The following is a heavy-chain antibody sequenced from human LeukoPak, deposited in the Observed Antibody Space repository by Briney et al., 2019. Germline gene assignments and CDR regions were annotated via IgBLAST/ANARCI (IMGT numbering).Heavy chain of an antibody. Sequence: SETLSLTCTVSGYSISSGYYWGWIRQPPGKGLEWIGSIYHSGSTYYNPSLKSRVTISVDTSKNQFSLKLSSVTAADTAVYYCATIMITFGGNWFDPWGQGTLVTVSS. J-gene: IGHJ5*02. CDR2: IYHSGST. V-gene: IGHV4-38-2*02. CDR1: GYSISSGYY. CDR3: ATIMITFGGNWFDP. D-gene: IGHD3-16*01.